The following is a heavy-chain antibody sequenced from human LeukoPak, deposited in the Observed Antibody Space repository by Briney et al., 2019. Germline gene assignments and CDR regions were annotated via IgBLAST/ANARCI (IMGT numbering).Heavy chain of an antibody. J-gene: IGHJ4*02. V-gene: IGHV1-8*03. CDR3: ARVRTVVTGWCFDY. CDR1: GYTFTNFD. CDR2: MSPNSGNT. Sequence: GASMKVSCKASGYTFTNFDINWVRQATGQGLEWMGRMSPNSGNTVYAQKFQGRVTITADESTSTAYMELSSLRSEDTAVYYCARVRTVVTGWCFDYWGQGTLVTVSS. D-gene: IGHD4-23*01.